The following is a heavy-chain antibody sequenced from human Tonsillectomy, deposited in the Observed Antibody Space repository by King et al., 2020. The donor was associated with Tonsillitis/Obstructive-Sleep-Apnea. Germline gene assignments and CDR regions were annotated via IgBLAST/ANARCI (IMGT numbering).Heavy chain of an antibody. D-gene: IGHD3-10*01. J-gene: IGHJ4*02. CDR1: GGSISSTNW. V-gene: IGHV4-4*02. CDR3: ARGGFYGSGSPALYFDN. CDR2: IFHSGST. Sequence: VQLQESGPGLVKPSGTLSLTCGVSGGSISSTNWWIWVRQPPGKGLEWIGEIFHSGSTSYNPSLKSRVTISLDKSKNQFSLKLRSVTAADTALYYCARGGFYGSGSPALYFDNWGQGTLVTVSS.